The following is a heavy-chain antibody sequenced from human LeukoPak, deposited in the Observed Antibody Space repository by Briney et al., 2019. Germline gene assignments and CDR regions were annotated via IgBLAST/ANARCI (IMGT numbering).Heavy chain of an antibody. CDR2: ISVYNGNT. CDR1: GYTFTNCG. V-gene: IGHV1-18*01. CDR3: ARDWRGRAGGMDV. J-gene: IGHJ6*02. Sequence: GASVKVSCKASGYTFTNCGISWVRQAPGQGLEWMGWISVYNGNTNSAQKLQGRVTMTTDTSTSTAYMELRSLRSDDTAVYYCARDWRGRAGGMDVWGQGTTVTVSS. D-gene: IGHD3-3*01.